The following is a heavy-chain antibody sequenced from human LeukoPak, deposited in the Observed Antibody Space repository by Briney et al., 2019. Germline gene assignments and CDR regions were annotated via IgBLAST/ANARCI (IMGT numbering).Heavy chain of an antibody. CDR2: IWYDGSNK. D-gene: IGHD6-13*01. CDR3: ARVGIAAAGDY. CDR1: GFTFSSYG. V-gene: IGHV3-33*01. Sequence: GGSLRLSCAASGFTFSSYGMHWARQAPGKGLEWVAVIWYDGSNKYYADSVKGRFTISRDNSKNTLYLQMNSLRAEDTAVYYCARVGIAAAGDYWGQGTLVTVSS. J-gene: IGHJ4*02.